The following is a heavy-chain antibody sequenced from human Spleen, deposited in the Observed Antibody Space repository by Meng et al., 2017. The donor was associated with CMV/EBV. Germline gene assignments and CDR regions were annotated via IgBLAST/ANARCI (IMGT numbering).Heavy chain of an antibody. Sequence: SRGTVNNDASNGVRKAPGQGLEWKGGIITRLGIRHYAQKFQGRVTITADKYTSTAYMELSRLRSEDTAVYYCARDSSCSSTSCYPDYWGQGTLVTVSS. CDR3: ARDSSCSSTSCYPDY. J-gene: IGHJ4*02. CDR1: RGTVNNDA. CDR2: IITRLGIR. V-gene: IGHV1-69*10. D-gene: IGHD2-2*01.